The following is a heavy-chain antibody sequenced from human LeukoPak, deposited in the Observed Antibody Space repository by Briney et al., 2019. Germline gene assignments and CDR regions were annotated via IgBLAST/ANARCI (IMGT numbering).Heavy chain of an antibody. Sequence: ASVKVSCKASGYTFTSYGISWVRQAPGQGLEWMGWISAYNGNTNYAQKLQGRVTVTTDTSTSTAYMELRSLRSDDTAVYYCARNLIAAAGQDAFDIWGQGTMVTVSS. CDR3: ARNLIAAAGQDAFDI. J-gene: IGHJ3*02. CDR2: ISAYNGNT. V-gene: IGHV1-18*01. D-gene: IGHD6-13*01. CDR1: GYTFTSYG.